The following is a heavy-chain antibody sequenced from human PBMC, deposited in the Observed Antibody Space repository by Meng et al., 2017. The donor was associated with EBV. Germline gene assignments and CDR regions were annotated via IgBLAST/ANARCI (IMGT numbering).Heavy chain of an antibody. J-gene: IGHJ5*02. D-gene: IGHD6-13*01. Sequence: QVQSVQSGAEVKKPGASVKVSCKASGYTFTSYYMHWVRQAPGQGLEWMGIINPSGGSTSYAQKFQGRVTMTRDTSTSTVYMELSSLRSEDTAVYYCVRNGIAAWGWFDPWGQGTLVTVSS. V-gene: IGHV1-46*01. CDR3: VRNGIAAWGWFDP. CDR1: GYTFTSYY. CDR2: INPSGGST.